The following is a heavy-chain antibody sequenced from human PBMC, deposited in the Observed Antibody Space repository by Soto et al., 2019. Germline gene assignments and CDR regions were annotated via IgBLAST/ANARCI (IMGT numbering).Heavy chain of an antibody. Sequence: GGSLRLSCAASGFTFSSYWMHWVRQAQGKGLVWVSRINSDGSSTSYADSVKGRFTISRDNAKNTLYLQMNSLRAEDTAVYYCASSYSSGWYVSYYGMDVWGQGTTVTVSS. V-gene: IGHV3-74*01. CDR1: GFTFSSYW. D-gene: IGHD6-19*01. CDR2: INSDGSST. J-gene: IGHJ6*02. CDR3: ASSYSSGWYVSYYGMDV.